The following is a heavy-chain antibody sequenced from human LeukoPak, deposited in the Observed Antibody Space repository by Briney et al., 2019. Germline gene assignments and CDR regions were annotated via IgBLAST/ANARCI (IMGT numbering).Heavy chain of an antibody. CDR3: ARGTDYYDSSGYYFGYYYYGMDV. CDR2: ISSSSSYI. Sequence: PGGSLRLSCAASGFTFSSYSMNWVRQAPGKGLEWVSSISSSSSYIYYADSVKGRFTISRDNAKNSLYLQMNSLRAEDTAVYCCARGTDYYDSSGYYFGYYYYGMDVWGQGTTVTVSS. CDR1: GFTFSSYS. J-gene: IGHJ6*02. V-gene: IGHV3-21*01. D-gene: IGHD3-22*01.